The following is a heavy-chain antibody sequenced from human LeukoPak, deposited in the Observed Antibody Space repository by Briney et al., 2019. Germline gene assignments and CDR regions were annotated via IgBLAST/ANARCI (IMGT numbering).Heavy chain of an antibody. CDR3: ARDLYNWNDEGYFDY. Sequence: GASVKVSCKASGYTFTGYYMHWVRQAPGQGLEWMGWINPNSGGTNYAQKFQGRVTMTRDTSISTAYMELSRLRSDDTAVHYCARDLYNWNDEGYFDYWGQGTLVTVSS. CDR1: GYTFTGYY. D-gene: IGHD1-1*01. J-gene: IGHJ4*02. V-gene: IGHV1-2*02. CDR2: INPNSGGT.